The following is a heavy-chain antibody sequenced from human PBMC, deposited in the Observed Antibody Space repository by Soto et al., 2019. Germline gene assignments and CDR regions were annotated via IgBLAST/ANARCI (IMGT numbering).Heavy chain of an antibody. CDR3: AKSQEIGTHFFDS. Sequence: GGSLRLSCEASGFTFSGLDMHWVRQPTGKGLEWVSSIGTAGDTYYAVSVKGRFTISRDNAKNSLSLQMNSLRAGDMAVYFCAKSQEIGTHFFDSWGQGTQVP. V-gene: IGHV3-13*01. CDR2: IGTAGDT. D-gene: IGHD6-13*01. J-gene: IGHJ4*02. CDR1: GFTFSGLD.